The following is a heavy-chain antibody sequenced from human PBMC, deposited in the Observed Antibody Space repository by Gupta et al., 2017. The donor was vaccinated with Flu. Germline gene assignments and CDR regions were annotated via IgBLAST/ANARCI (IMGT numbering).Heavy chain of an antibody. CDR2: ISSSSSTI. V-gene: IGHV3-48*02. J-gene: IGHJ4*02. D-gene: IGHD5-18*01. CDR1: GFTFSSYS. Sequence: EVQLVESGGGLVQPGGSLRLSCAASGFTFSSYSMNWVRQAPGKGLEWVSYISSSSSTIYYADSVKGRFTISRDNAKNSLYLQMNRLRDEDTAVYYCARDERIQLWPYYFDYWGQGTLVTVSS. CDR3: ARDERIQLWPYYFDY.